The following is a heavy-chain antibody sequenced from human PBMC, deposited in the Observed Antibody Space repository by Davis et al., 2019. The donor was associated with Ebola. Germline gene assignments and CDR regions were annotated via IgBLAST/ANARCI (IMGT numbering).Heavy chain of an antibody. Sequence: GGPLRLPCAASGSTSSASAMHRARQASGKGLGWVARIRIKANSYATAYAASVKGRFTMSTDDSKNTAYLQMNSLKTEDTAVYYCTCVPAATRIDYWGQGTLVSVSS. D-gene: IGHD2-2*01. V-gene: IGHV3-73*01. CDR2: IRIKANSYAT. CDR3: TCVPAATRIDY. J-gene: IGHJ4*02. CDR1: GSTSSASA.